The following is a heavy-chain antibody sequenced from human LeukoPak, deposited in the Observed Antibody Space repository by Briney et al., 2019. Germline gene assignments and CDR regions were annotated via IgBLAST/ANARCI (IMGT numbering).Heavy chain of an antibody. D-gene: IGHD2-15*01. CDR3: ARPRPEYCSGGCCYFSRSLVFDP. V-gene: IGHV4-4*09. Sequence: SETLSLTCTVSGGSISSYYWTWIRQPPGKGLEWIGYIYTSGSTNYNPSLKSRVTISADTSKNQFSLKLSSVTAADTAVYYCARPRPEYCSGGCCYFSRSLVFDPWGQGTLFTVSS. CDR1: GGSISSYY. J-gene: IGHJ5*02. CDR2: IYTSGST.